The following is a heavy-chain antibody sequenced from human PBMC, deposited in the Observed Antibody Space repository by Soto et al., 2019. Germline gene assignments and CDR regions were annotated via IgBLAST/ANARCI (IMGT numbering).Heavy chain of an antibody. J-gene: IGHJ6*03. CDR2: IYYSGST. D-gene: IGHD3-3*01. Sequence: SETLSLTCTVSGGSISSYYWSWIRQPPGKGLEWIGYIYYSGSTNYNPSLKSRVTISVDTSKNQFSLKLSSVTDADTAVYYCARDRGQGYYDPYYYMDVWGKGTTVTVSS. CDR1: GGSISSYY. V-gene: IGHV4-59*01. CDR3: ARDRGQGYYDPYYYMDV.